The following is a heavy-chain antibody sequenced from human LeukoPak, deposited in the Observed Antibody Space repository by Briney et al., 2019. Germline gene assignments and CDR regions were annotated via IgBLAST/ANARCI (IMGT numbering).Heavy chain of an antibody. V-gene: IGHV3-23*01. CDR1: GFTFTNYA. Sequence: GGSLRLSCAASGFTFTNYAMSWVRRTPGKGLEWVSGISGSGGSTHYADSEKGRFTISRDNSKNTLYLQMNSLRAEDTAVYYCAKHETFNNFGGAIVTHDAFDTWGQGTMVTVSS. D-gene: IGHD3-16*02. CDR2: ISGSGGST. J-gene: IGHJ3*02. CDR3: AKHETFNNFGGAIVTHDAFDT.